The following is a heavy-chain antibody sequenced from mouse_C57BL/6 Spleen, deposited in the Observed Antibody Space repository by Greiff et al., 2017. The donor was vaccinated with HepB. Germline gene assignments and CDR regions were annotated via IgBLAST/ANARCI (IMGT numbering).Heavy chain of an antibody. J-gene: IGHJ2*01. Sequence: EVQLQQSGAELVRPGASVKLSCTASGFNIKDDYMHWVKQRPEQGLEWIGWIDPENGDTEYASKFQGKATITADTSSNTAYLQLSSLTSEDTAVYYCTTLYYCGSSYLDYWGQGTTLTVSS. CDR1: GFNIKDDY. CDR3: TTLYYCGSSYLDY. CDR2: IDPENGDT. V-gene: IGHV14-4*01. D-gene: IGHD1-1*01.